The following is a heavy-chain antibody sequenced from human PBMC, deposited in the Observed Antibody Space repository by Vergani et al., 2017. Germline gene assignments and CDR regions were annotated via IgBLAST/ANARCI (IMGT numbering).Heavy chain of an antibody. V-gene: IGHV3-7*01. D-gene: IGHD2-15*01. CDR2: IKQDGSEK. CDR3: AREVALKFDY. Sequence: EVQLVESGGGLVQPGGSLRLSCAASGFPFSSYWMSWVRQAPGKGLEWVANIKQDGSEKYYVDSVKGRFTISRDNAKNSLYLQMNSLRAEDTAVYYCAREVALKFDYWGQGTLVTVSS. J-gene: IGHJ4*02. CDR1: GFPFSSYW.